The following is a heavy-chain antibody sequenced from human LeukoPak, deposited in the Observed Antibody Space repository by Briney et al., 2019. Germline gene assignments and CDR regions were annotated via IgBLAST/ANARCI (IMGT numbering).Heavy chain of an antibody. CDR2: ISYDGSNK. Sequence: GGSLRLSCAASGFTLSSYAMHWVRQAPGKGLEWVAVISYDGSNKYYADSVKGRFTISRDNSKNTLYLQMNSLRAEDTAVYYCARDRGYSYGPFDYWGQGTLVTASS. D-gene: IGHD5-18*01. V-gene: IGHV3-30*04. CDR1: GFTLSSYA. CDR3: ARDRGYSYGPFDY. J-gene: IGHJ4*02.